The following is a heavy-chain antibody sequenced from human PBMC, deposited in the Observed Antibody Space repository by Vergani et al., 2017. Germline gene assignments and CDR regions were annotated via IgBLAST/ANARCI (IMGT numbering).Heavy chain of an antibody. CDR2: IRYDGSNK. CDR1: GFTFSSYG. D-gene: IGHD1-1*01. CDR3: ARVPSGTTKELDY. V-gene: IGHV3-30*02. Sequence: QVQLVESGGGVVQPGGSLRLSCAASGFTFSSYGMHWVRQAPGKGLEWVAFIRYDGSNKYYADSVKGRFTISRDNSKNTLYLQMNSLRAEDTAVYYCARVPSGTTKELDYWGQGTLITVSS. J-gene: IGHJ4*02.